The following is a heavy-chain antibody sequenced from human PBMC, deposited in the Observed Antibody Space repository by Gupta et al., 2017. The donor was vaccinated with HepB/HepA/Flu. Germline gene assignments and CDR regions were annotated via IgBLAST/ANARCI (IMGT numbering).Heavy chain of an antibody. D-gene: IGHD6-13*01. V-gene: IGHV4-59*01. CDR3: AKADNEQLVSY. J-gene: IGHJ4*01. Sequence: VQLEASGPGLVKPSETLSLTCTVSAGSISNYYWSWIRQPPGKGLEFIGYMYYSGSTSYNPSLRSRVTISVDTSKNQFSLTLTSATPADTAVYYCAKADNEQLVSYWGQGTLVTVSS. CDR2: MYYSGST. CDR1: AGSISNYY.